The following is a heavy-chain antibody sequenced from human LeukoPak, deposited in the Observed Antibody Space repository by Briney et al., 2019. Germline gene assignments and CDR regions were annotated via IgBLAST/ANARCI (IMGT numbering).Heavy chain of an antibody. V-gene: IGHV3-30*19. CDR3: ASGDDIVGATGGFDY. J-gene: IGHJ4*02. CDR1: GFTFSSYG. CDR2: ISYDGSNK. D-gene: IGHD1-26*01. Sequence: PGRSLRLSCAASGFTFSSYGMHWVRQAPGKGLEWVAVISYDGSNKYYADSVKGRFTISRDNSKNTLYLQMNSLRAEDTAVYYCASGDDIVGATGGFDYWGQGTLVTVSS.